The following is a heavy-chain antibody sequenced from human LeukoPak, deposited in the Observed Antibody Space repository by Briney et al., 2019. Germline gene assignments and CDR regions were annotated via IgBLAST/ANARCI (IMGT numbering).Heavy chain of an antibody. D-gene: IGHD2/OR15-2a*01. V-gene: IGHV5-51*01. CDR2: IYPGDSDT. J-gene: IGHJ4*02. CDR1: GYSFTSYW. CDR3: ARLSSPTIGFTY. Sequence: GESLKISCKGSGYSFTSYWIGLVRQMPGKGLEWMGIIYPGDSDTRYSPSFQGQVTISVEKSIRIAYLQWSSLKASDTAMYYCARLSSPTIGFTYWGQGTLVTVSS.